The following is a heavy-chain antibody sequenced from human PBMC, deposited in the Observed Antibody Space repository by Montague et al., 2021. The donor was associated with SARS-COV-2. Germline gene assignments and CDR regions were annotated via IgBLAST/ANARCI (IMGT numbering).Heavy chain of an antibody. Sequence: SETLSLTCSVSGGSTASYYWNWIRQSPGKRPEWIGYIYYSGSTKYNPSLQSRVTISIDTSENQFSLRLNSVTAADTAVYFCARGYAFDSWGQGRLVTVSS. CDR3: ARGYAFDS. CDR1: GGSTASYY. J-gene: IGHJ3*02. CDR2: IYYSGST. V-gene: IGHV4-59*08.